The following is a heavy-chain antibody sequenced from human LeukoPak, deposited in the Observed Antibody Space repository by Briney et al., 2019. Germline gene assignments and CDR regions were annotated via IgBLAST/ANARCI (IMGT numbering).Heavy chain of an antibody. V-gene: IGHV3-49*03. J-gene: IGHJ4*02. CDR3: ARGSCWLSVY. CDR2: ISGGTT. D-gene: IGHD2-15*01. CDR1: GFTLGDYL. Sequence: GGPLSFSCKAPGFTLGDYLMSWFGQAQGKALEWIGFISGGTTEYARSVKGRFSISRDDSSSIAYLQMNRLTTEDTAVYYCARGSCWLSVYWGEGGLVTVPS.